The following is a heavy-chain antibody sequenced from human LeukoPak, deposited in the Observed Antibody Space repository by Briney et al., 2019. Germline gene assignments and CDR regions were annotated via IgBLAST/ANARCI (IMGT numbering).Heavy chain of an antibody. CDR3: ARDRLERFYYGMDV. V-gene: IGHV3-23*01. D-gene: IGHD1-1*01. CDR1: GFTFSSYA. J-gene: IGHJ6*02. Sequence: GGSLRLSCAASGFTFSSYALTWVRQAPGKGLEWVSVISGSGGTTYYADSVKGRFTISRDNSKNTLYLQMHSLRAEDTAVYYCARDRLERFYYGMDVWDQGTLVTVSS. CDR2: ISGSGGTT.